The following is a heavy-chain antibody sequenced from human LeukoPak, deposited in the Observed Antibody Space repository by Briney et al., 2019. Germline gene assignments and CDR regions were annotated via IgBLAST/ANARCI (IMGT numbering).Heavy chain of an antibody. CDR3: ARRERGYNYGSYWFDH. V-gene: IGHV4-38-2*02. J-gene: IGHJ5*02. CDR1: GFSIRSGYH. CDR2: IYHSGST. Sequence: SETLSLTCTVSGFSIRSGYHWGWIRPPPGKGLEWSGIIYHSGSTFHNPSLKSRVSISVDTSKNQFSLKLSSVTAADTAVYYCARRERGYNYGSYWFDHWGRGTLVTVSS. D-gene: IGHD5-18*01.